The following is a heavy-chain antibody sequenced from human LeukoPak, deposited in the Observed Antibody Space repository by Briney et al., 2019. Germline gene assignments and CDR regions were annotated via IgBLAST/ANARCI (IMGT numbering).Heavy chain of an antibody. J-gene: IGHJ3*02. D-gene: IGHD2-2*01. CDR3: ALRYCSSTSCHRGTFDI. CDR2: IYSGGST. CDR1: GFTFSSNY. Sequence: GGSLRLSCAASGFTFSSNYMNWVRQAPGKGLEWVAIIYSGGSTYYSDSVKGRFTISRDNSKNTLYLQMNSLRAEDTAIYYCALRYCSSTSCHRGTFDIWGQGTMVTVSS. V-gene: IGHV3-66*01.